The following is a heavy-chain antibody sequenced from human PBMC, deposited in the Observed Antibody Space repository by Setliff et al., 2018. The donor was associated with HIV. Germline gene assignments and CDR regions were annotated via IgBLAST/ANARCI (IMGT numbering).Heavy chain of an antibody. CDR1: GFTFSGSA. CDR2: IGTAGDA. V-gene: IGHV3-13*01. J-gene: IGHJ4*02. D-gene: IGHD3-10*01. CDR3: ARSMVRGAIFDY. Sequence: PGGSLRLSCAASGFTFSGSAMNWVRQASGKGLEWVSTIGTAGDAYYSGSVKGRFTISRESAKNSVYLQMNSLRAGDTAVYYCARSMVRGAIFDYWGQGALVTVSS.